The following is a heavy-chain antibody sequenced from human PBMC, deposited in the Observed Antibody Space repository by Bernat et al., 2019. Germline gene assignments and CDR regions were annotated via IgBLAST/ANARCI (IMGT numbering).Heavy chain of an antibody. Sequence: EVQLLESGGGLEQPGGSLRLSCAASGFIFSSYAMSWVRQAPGKGVEWVSAISGSGGSTYYAASVKGRFTISRDNSKNTLYLQMNSLRAEDTAVYYCARSNQWLVRWFDPWGQGTLVTVSS. D-gene: IGHD6-19*01. CDR1: GFIFSSYA. CDR2: ISGSGGST. J-gene: IGHJ5*02. CDR3: ARSNQWLVRWFDP. V-gene: IGHV3-23*01.